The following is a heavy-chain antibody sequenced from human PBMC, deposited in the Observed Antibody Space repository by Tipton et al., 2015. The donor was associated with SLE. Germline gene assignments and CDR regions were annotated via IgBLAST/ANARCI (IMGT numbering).Heavy chain of an antibody. J-gene: IGHJ2*01. D-gene: IGHD1-14*01. V-gene: IGHV4-34*01. Sequence: TLSLTCAVYGGSFSGYYWSWIRQPPGKGLEWIGEINHSGSTNYNPSLKSRVTISVDTSKNQFSLKLSSVTAADTAVYYCARNPCRGVRYFDLWGRGTLVTVSS. CDR1: GGSFSGYY. CDR3: ARNPCRGVRYFDL. CDR2: INHSGST.